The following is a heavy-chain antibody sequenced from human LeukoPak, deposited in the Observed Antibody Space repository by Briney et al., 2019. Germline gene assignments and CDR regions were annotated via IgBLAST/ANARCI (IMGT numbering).Heavy chain of an antibody. CDR3: ARNKWEGDYGDEDAFDI. CDR2: ISSSSSYI. CDR1: GFTFSSCS. Sequence: GGSLSLSCAASGFTFSSCSMNWVRQAPGKGLEWVSSISSSSSYIYYADSVKGRFTISRDNARNSLYLLMNSLRAEETAVYYCARNKWEGDYGDEDAFDIWGQGTMVTVSS. D-gene: IGHD4-17*01. J-gene: IGHJ3*02. V-gene: IGHV3-21*01.